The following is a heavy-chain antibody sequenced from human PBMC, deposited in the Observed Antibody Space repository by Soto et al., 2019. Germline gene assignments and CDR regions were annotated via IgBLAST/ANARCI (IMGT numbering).Heavy chain of an antibody. J-gene: IGHJ4*02. CDR1: GASISPYY. CDR2: ISDSGST. Sequence: SETLSLTCTVSGASISPYYWSWIRQPPGKGLEWIGYISDSGSTYYNPSLRSRVAISLDTSENQFSLKLSSVTAADTAVYYCTRHGNCSGRTCNSLYYFDSWGQGALVTVSS. V-gene: IGHV4-59*08. CDR3: TRHGNCSGRTCNSLYYFDS. D-gene: IGHD2-15*01.